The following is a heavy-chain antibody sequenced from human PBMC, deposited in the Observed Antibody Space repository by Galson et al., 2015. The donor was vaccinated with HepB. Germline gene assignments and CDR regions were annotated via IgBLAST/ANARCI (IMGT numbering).Heavy chain of an antibody. CDR1: GYTFTNYA. CDR3: ARAPEVSYPLRY. Sequence: SVKVSCKASGYTFTNYAMHWVRQAPGQRLEWMGWINAGNGNTKYSQKFQGRVTITRDTSASTAYMELTSLRSEDAAVYYCARAPEVSYPLRYWGQGTLVTVAS. CDR2: INAGNGNT. D-gene: IGHD1-26*01. V-gene: IGHV1-3*01. J-gene: IGHJ4*02.